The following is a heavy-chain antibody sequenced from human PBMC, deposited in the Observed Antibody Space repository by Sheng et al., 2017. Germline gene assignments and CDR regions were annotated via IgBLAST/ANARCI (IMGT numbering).Heavy chain of an antibody. Sequence: QVQLVQSGAEVKKPGSSVKVSCKASGGTFSSYAISWVRQAPGQGLEWMGGIIPILGIANYAQKFQGRVTITADKSTSTAYMELSSLRSEDTAVYYCARDRLEYSNNRWWWFDPWGQGTLVTVSS. CDR2: IIPILGIA. J-gene: IGHJ5*02. D-gene: IGHD6-6*01. CDR3: ARDRLEYSNNRWWWFDP. V-gene: IGHV1-69*04. CDR1: GGTFSSYA.